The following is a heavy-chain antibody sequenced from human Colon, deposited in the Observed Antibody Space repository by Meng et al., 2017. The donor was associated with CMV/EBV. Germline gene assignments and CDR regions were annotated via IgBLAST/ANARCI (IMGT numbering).Heavy chain of an antibody. CDR2: VYHSGST. J-gene: IGHJ4*02. D-gene: IGHD6-6*01. V-gene: IGHV4-39*07. CDR1: GGSIRSSTYY. Sequence: ESLKISCTVSGGSIRSSTYYWGWIRQPPGKGLEWIGSVYHSGSTYYNPSLLRRVTTSVDTSKNQFSLKLTSVTAADTAVYYCARGGDRYSNSSVDYWGQGTLVTVSS. CDR3: ARGGDRYSNSSVDY.